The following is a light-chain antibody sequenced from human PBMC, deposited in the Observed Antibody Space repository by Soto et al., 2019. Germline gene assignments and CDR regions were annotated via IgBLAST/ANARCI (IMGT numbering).Light chain of an antibody. CDR1: SRDVGTYNL. CDR3: CSYAGRSTFV. CDR2: ETS. J-gene: IGLJ2*01. V-gene: IGLV2-23*01. Sequence: QSALTQPASVSGSPGQSITISCTGSSRDVGTYNLVSWYQQYPGKPPTLMIYETSQRPSGVSSRFSGSKSGNTASLTISGLQADDEAEYYCCSYAGRSTFVFGGGTKLTVL.